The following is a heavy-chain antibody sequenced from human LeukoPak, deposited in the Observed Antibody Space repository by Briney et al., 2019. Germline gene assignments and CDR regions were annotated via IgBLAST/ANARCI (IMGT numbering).Heavy chain of an antibody. Sequence: SETLSLTCTVSGYSISSGYYWGWIRQPPGKGLEWIGSIYYSGSTYYNPSLKSRVTISVDTSKNQFSLKLSSVTAADTAVYYCARITRLETYYYGSGSPSHIDYWGQGTLVTVSS. J-gene: IGHJ4*02. CDR1: GYSISSGYY. CDR2: IYYSGST. V-gene: IGHV4-38-2*02. D-gene: IGHD3-10*01. CDR3: ARITRLETYYYGSGSPSHIDY.